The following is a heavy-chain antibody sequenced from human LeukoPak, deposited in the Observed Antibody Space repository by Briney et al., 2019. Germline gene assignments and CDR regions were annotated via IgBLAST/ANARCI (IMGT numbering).Heavy chain of an antibody. CDR3: ARGRSSFYYDSSGYPDAFDI. J-gene: IGHJ3*02. CDR1: GGSISSGGHY. Sequence: SETLSLTCTVSGGSISSGGHYWRWIRQHPGKGLEWIGYIYYSGSTYYNPSLKSRVTISVDTSKNQFSLKLSSVTAADTAVYYCARGRSSFYYDSSGYPDAFDIWGQGTMVTVSS. V-gene: IGHV4-31*03. CDR2: IYYSGST. D-gene: IGHD3-22*01.